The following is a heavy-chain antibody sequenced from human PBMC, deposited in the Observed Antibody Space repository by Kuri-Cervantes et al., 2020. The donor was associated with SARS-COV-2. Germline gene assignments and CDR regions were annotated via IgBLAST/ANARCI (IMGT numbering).Heavy chain of an antibody. D-gene: IGHD1-26*01. CDR2: IRYDGSNK. CDR1: GFPFSLVG. Sequence: GGALRLSSAPSGFPFSLVGMHWVRQAPGKGLEWVAFIRYDGSNKYYADSVKGRFTISRDNSKNTLYLQMNSLRAEDTAVYYCAKDQGGIGVAPLYYFDYWGQGTLVTVSS. J-gene: IGHJ4*02. V-gene: IGHV3-30*02. CDR3: AKDQGGIGVAPLYYFDY.